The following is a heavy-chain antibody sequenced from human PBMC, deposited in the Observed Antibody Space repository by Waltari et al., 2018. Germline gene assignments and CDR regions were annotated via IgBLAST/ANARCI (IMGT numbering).Heavy chain of an antibody. CDR3: ARAGYYDFWSGPPPLFDY. D-gene: IGHD3-3*01. CDR1: GGTFRSYT. J-gene: IGHJ4*02. CDR2: IIPILGIA. V-gene: IGHV1-69*02. Sequence: QVQLVQSGAEVKKPGSSVKVSCKASGGTFRSYTISWVRQAPGHGLEWMGRIIPILGIANYAQKFQGRVTITADKSTSTAYMELSSLRSEDTAVYYCARAGYYDFWSGPPPLFDYWGQGTLVTVSS.